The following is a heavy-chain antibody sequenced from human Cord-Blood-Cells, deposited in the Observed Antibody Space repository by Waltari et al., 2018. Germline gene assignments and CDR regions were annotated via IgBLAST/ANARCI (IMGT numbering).Heavy chain of an antibody. D-gene: IGHD2-15*01. V-gene: IGHV3-30*03. Sequence: TFSSYGMHWVRQAPGKGLEWVAVISYDGSNKYYADSVKGRFTISRDNSKNTLYLQMNSLRAEDTAVYYCATKVHAATTGAFDIWGQGTMVTXXS. J-gene: IGHJ3*02. CDR2: ISYDGSNK. CDR3: ATKVHAATTGAFDI. CDR1: TFSSYG.